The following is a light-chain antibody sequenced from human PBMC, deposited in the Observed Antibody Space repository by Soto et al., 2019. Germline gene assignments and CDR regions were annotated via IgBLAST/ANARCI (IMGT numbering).Light chain of an antibody. J-gene: IGLJ2*01. V-gene: IGLV2-8*01. CDR1: SSDVGGYNY. CDR3: SSYAGGNNLV. CDR2: EVS. Sequence: QSALTQPPSASGSPGQSVTISCTGTSSDVGGYNYVSWYQQHPGKAPKFMIYEVSKRPSGVPDRFSGSNSGNTASLTVSGLQAEDEADYYCSSYAGGNNLVFGGGTKLTVL.